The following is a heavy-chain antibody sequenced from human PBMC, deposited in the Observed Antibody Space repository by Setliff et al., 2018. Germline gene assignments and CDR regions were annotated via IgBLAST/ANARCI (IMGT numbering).Heavy chain of an antibody. Sequence: GASVKVSCKVSGYTFTDFYIHWVQQAPGKGLEWMGLIDPEDDETMYAEKFQGRISITADTSTDTAYMELSSLRSEDTAVYYCAKDWNYYGSGALDAFDIWGQGTMVTVSS. CDR2: IDPEDDET. D-gene: IGHD3-10*01. CDR1: GYTFTDFY. J-gene: IGHJ3*02. CDR3: AKDWNYYGSGALDAFDI. V-gene: IGHV1-69-2*01.